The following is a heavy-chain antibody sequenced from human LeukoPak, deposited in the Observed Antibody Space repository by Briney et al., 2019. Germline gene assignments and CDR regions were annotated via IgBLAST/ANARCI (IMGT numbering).Heavy chain of an antibody. J-gene: IGHJ6*03. Sequence: GRSLRLSCAASGFTFDDYAMHWVRQGPGKGLEWVSGISWNSGSIGYADSVKGRFTISRDNAKNSLYLQMNSLRAEDTAVYYCANTAMLTYYYYMDVWGKGTTVTISS. D-gene: IGHD5-18*01. CDR3: ANTAMLTYYYYMDV. V-gene: IGHV3-9*01. CDR2: ISWNSGSI. CDR1: GFTFDDYA.